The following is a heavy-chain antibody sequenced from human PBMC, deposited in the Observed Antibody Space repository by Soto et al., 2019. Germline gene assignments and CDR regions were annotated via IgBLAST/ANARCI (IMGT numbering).Heavy chain of an antibody. J-gene: IGHJ6*02. V-gene: IGHV1-3*01. Sequence: QVQLVQSGAEVKKPGASVKVSCKASGYTFTTYALHWVRQAPGQRPEWMGWINPASGHTKYSKRFQDRVTITRDTAASTGYMELSSLRSEDTAVYYCGSSVVGATGETLYKAMDVWGQGTTVTVSS. CDR1: GYTFTTYA. CDR3: GSSVVGATGETLYKAMDV. D-gene: IGHD1-26*01. CDR2: INPASGHT.